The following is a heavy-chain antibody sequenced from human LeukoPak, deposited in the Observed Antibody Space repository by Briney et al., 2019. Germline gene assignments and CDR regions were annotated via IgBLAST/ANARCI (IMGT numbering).Heavy chain of an antibody. CDR3: AIEGSSGWIDY. CDR2: IYCSGST. V-gene: IGHV4-61*01. Sequence: SETLSLTCTVSGGSVSSGSYYWSWIRQPPGKGLEWTGYIYCSGSTNYNPSLKSRVTISVDTSKNQFSLKLSSVTVADTAVYYCAIEGSSGWIDYWGQGTLVTVSS. J-gene: IGHJ4*02. D-gene: IGHD6-19*01. CDR1: GGSVSSGSYY.